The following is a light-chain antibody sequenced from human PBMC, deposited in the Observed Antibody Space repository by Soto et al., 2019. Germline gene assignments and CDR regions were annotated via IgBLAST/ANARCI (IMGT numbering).Light chain of an antibody. CDR3: QQYNNWPVS. CDR2: GAS. CDR1: QSVSSN. V-gene: IGKV3-15*01. J-gene: IGKJ2*03. Sequence: EIVMTQSQATLSVSPGERATLSCRASQSVSSNLAWYQQKPGQAPRLLIYGASTRATGIPARFSGSRSGTEFTLTISSLQSEDFAVYYCQQYNNWPVSFGQGTKLEIK.